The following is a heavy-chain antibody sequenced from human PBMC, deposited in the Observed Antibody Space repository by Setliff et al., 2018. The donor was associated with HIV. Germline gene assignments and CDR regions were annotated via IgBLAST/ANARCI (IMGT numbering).Heavy chain of an antibody. CDR2: IRNKGYGGTT. Sequence: GGSLRLSCTASGFTFGDYAMSWVRQAPGKGLEWVGFIRNKGYGGTTEYAASVKGRFPISRDDSKSIAYLQMNSLKIEDTAVYYCTRDQSLEWFLPLDHWGQGTLVTVSS. CDR3: TRDQSLEWFLPLDH. D-gene: IGHD3-3*01. CDR1: GFTFGDYA. V-gene: IGHV3-49*04. J-gene: IGHJ4*02.